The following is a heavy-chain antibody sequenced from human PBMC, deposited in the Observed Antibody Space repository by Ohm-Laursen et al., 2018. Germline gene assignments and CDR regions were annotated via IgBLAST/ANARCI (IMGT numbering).Heavy chain of an antibody. Sequence: GSLRLSCAASGFTVSSNYMSWVRQAPGKGLEWVSVIYSGGSTYYADSVKGRFTISRDNSKNTLYLQMNSLRAEDTAVYYCARVMDSSGWYFDYWGQGTLVTVSS. CDR2: IYSGGST. CDR3: ARVMDSSGWYFDY. V-gene: IGHV3-53*01. D-gene: IGHD6-19*01. J-gene: IGHJ4*02. CDR1: GFTVSSNY.